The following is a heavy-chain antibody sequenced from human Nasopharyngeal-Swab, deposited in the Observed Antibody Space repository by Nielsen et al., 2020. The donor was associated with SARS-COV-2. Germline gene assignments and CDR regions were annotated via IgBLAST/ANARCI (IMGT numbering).Heavy chain of an antibody. J-gene: IGHJ4*02. V-gene: IGHV3-74*01. D-gene: IGHD1-1*01. Sequence: GGSLRLSCVASGFTFSHHWMHWVRQAPGKGLMWVSRIKTDGSSPICADSVKDRFTISRDNAKNTLYLQMNSLRVDDTAVYYCVRETERQGKYYFDYWGQGILATVSS. CDR1: GFTFSHHW. CDR2: IKTDGSSP. CDR3: VRETERQGKYYFDY.